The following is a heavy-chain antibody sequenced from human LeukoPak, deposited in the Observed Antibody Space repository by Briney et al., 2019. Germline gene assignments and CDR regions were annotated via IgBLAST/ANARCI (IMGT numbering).Heavy chain of an antibody. CDR1: GCRFTSYW. CDR3: ARHIFSSSYFDY. J-gene: IGHJ4*02. V-gene: IGHV5-51*01. D-gene: IGHD6-6*01. CDR2: IYPADSDT. Sequence: GASLQISGKVSGCRFTSYWIGGGRQLAGKGVEGMGTIYPADSDTSHSPSFQGQVTISAAQSISTAYLQWSSLKASDTAMYYCARHIFSSSYFDYWGQGTLVTVSS.